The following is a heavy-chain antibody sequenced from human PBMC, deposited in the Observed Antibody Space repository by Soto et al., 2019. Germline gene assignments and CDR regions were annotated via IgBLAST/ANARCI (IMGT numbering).Heavy chain of an antibody. V-gene: IGHV4-61*01. CDR3: ARFVRSCSATTCSTRADV. CDR1: GGFVNSDTHS. J-gene: IGHJ6*02. D-gene: IGHD2-2*01. Sequence: QVQLQESGPGLVKPSETLSLTCTVSGGFVNSDTHSWSWFRQPPGKRLEWIGFIYSGGSTKNPSLRSRVTMSVDTSKNQFSLKLRSVIVADTAVYHCARFVRSCSATTCSTRADVWGQGITVTVSS. CDR2: IYSGGST.